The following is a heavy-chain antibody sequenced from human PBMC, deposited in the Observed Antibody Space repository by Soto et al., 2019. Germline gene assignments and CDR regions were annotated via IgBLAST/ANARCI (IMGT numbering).Heavy chain of an antibody. CDR2: ISGSGVST. CDR1: GTTFSSEG. Sequence: HPGGSLRLSCVVSGTTFSSEGMTWVRQARGRGLEWVSGISGSGVSTYYADSVKGRFIISRDNSKNTLFLQMNSLRADDTAVYYCAVIRSNWYPSKFHHWGQGTLVTVSS. CDR3: AVIRSNWYPSKFHH. V-gene: IGHV3-23*01. D-gene: IGHD6-13*01. J-gene: IGHJ4*01.